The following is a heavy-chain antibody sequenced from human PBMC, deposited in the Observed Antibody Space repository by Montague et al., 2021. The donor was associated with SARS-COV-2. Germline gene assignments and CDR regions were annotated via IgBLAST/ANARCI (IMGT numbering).Heavy chain of an antibody. CDR2: ISYDGSNK. J-gene: IGHJ4*02. CDR1: GFTFSSYA. V-gene: IGHV3-30*04. CDR3: ARPRGGYSSYFDY. Sequence: SLRLSCAASGFTFSSYAMHWVRQAPGKGLEWVAVISYDGSNKYYVDSVKGRFTISRDNSKNTLYLQMNSPRAEDTAVYYCARPRGGYSSYFDYWGQGTLVTVSS. D-gene: IGHD6-13*01.